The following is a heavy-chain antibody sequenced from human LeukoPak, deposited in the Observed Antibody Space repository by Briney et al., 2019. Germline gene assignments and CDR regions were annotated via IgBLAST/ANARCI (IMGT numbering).Heavy chain of an antibody. J-gene: IGHJ4*02. CDR1: GGSISSSSYY. CDR2: IYYSGST. D-gene: IGHD3-16*01. V-gene: IGHV4-39*07. Sequence: SETLSLTCTVSGGSISSSSYYWGWIRQPPGKGLEWIGSIYYSGSTYYNPSLKSRVTISVDTSKNQFSLKLSSVTAADTAVYYCARGGGEREGVDYWGQGTLVTVSS. CDR3: ARGGGEREGVDY.